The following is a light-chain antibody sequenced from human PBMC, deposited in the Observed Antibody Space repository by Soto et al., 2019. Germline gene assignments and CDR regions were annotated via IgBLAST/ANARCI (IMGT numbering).Light chain of an antibody. Sequence: IQLTQSPSSLSASVGDRVTITCRASQDINSYLAWYQQKPGKAPNLLIYAGTSLQSGVPSRFSGSGSGTEFTLTISSLQPEDFATYYCQQLHAYPSTFGGGTKVE. CDR2: AGT. CDR3: QQLHAYPST. J-gene: IGKJ4*01. CDR1: QDINSY. V-gene: IGKV1-9*01.